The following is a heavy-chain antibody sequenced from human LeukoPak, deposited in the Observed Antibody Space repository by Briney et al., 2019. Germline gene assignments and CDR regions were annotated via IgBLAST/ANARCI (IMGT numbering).Heavy chain of an antibody. CDR2: ISDSGGTT. V-gene: IGHV3-23*01. Sequence: GGSLRLSCAASGLTFSTYGMGWVRQAPGKGLEWVSAISDSGGTTWYADSVKGRFTISRDNSKNTLYVQMNSLRAEDTAVYHCAKVSWSSNHDDYWGQGTLVTVSS. CDR1: GLTFSTYG. CDR3: AKVSWSSNHDDY. J-gene: IGHJ4*02. D-gene: IGHD4-11*01.